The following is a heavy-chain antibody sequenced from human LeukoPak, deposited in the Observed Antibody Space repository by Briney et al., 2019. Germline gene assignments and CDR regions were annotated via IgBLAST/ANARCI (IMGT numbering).Heavy chain of an antibody. J-gene: IGHJ4*02. Sequence: PGGSLRLSCAASGFTFTDYAMSWVRQAPGKGLEWVSAISGSGASTYYADSVKGRFTISRDNSKNTLYLQMNSLRAEDTALYYCAKDGRGGYSYGSYFDSWGQGILVTVSS. D-gene: IGHD5-18*01. CDR1: GFTFTDYA. V-gene: IGHV3-23*01. CDR2: ISGSGAST. CDR3: AKDGRGGYSYGSYFDS.